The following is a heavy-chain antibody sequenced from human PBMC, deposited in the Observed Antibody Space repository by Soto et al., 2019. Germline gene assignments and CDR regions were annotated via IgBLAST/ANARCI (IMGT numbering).Heavy chain of an antibody. CDR1: GGSISSGGYY. D-gene: IGHD2-15*01. Sequence: PSETLSLTCSVSGGSISSGGYYWGYIRQHPGEGLEWIGYMYYSGSTYYNPSLKSRVTISVDTSKNQFSLKLSSVTAADTAVYYCARVYCSGGGCSRFDPWGQGTLVTVSS. CDR3: ARVYCSGGGCSRFDP. CDR2: MYYSGST. J-gene: IGHJ5*02. V-gene: IGHV4-31*03.